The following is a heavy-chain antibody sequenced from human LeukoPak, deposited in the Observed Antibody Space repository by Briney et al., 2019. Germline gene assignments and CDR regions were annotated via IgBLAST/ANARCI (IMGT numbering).Heavy chain of an antibody. V-gene: IGHV3-7*03. CDR3: AKPPRGSGEDY. D-gene: IGHD3-10*01. Sequence: GGSLRLSCAASGFTFSSYWMSWVRQAPGKGLEWVANIKQDGSEKYYVDSVKGRFTISRDNSKNTLYLQMNSLRAEDTAVYYCAKPPRGSGEDYWGQGTLVTVSS. CDR1: GFTFSSYW. CDR2: IKQDGSEK. J-gene: IGHJ4*02.